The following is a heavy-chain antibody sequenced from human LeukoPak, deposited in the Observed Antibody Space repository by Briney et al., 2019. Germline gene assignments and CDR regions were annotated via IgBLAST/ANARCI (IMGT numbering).Heavy chain of an antibody. CDR2: IYHTGST. J-gene: IGHJ5*02. D-gene: IGHD1-7*01. V-gene: IGHV4-59*11. CDR3: ARGNYVDWFDP. CDR1: GGSFSNHY. Sequence: SETLSLTCTVSGGSFSNHYWSWIRQPPGKGLEWIGYIYHTGSTNYNPSLKSRVTISVDTSKNQFSLKLSSVTAADTVVYYCARGNYVDWFDPWGQGTQVTVSS.